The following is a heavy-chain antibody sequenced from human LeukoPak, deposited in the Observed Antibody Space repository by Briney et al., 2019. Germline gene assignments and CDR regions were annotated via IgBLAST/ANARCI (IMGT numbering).Heavy chain of an antibody. V-gene: IGHV1-69*04. CDR3: ATTNDGGGYQWGDFFDF. J-gene: IGHJ4*02. D-gene: IGHD3-22*01. CDR2: IIPNLGTT. Sequence: SVKVSCKASGGTSNSHAISWVRQAPGQGLEWMGRIIPNLGTTNRAQNFQDRVTLTADKSTNTAYMELTSLTSDDTAVYYCATTNDGGGYQWGDFFDFWGQGTLVTVAS. CDR1: GGTSNSHA.